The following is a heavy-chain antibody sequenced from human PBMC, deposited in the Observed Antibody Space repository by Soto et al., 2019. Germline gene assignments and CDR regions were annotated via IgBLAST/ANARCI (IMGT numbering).Heavy chain of an antibody. J-gene: IGHJ3*02. CDR3: ARETTEGGAFDI. V-gene: IGHV1-46*03. CDR1: GYTFTSYY. CDR2: INPSGGST. D-gene: IGHD1-1*01. Sequence: ASVKVSCKASGYTFTSYYMHWVRQAPGQGLEWMGIINPSGGSTGYAQKFQGRVTMTRDTSTSTVYMELSSLRSEDTAVYYCARETTEGGAFDIWGQGTMFTVSS.